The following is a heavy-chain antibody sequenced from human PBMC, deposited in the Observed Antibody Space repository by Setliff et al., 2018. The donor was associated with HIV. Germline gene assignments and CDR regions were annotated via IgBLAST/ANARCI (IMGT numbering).Heavy chain of an antibody. CDR3: ARAGDGSPFYYYYYMDV. Sequence: TSETLSLTCTVSGGSISNYYWSWIRQPPGKGLQWIGYIYYSGSTNYNPSLKSRVTISVDTSKNQFSLKLSSVTAADTAVYYCARAGDGSPFYYYYYMDVWGKGTTVTVS. J-gene: IGHJ6*03. D-gene: IGHD1-26*01. CDR2: IYYSGST. V-gene: IGHV4-59*01. CDR1: GGSISNYY.